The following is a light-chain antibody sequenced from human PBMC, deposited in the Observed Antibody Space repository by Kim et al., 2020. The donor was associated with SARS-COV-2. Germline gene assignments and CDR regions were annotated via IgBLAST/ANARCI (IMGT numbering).Light chain of an antibody. CDR3: QQYNNWVT. CDR2: DAS. Sequence: SVSPGERATRSCRASQSVSSNLSWYQQKPGQAPRLLIYDASTRATGVPARFSGSGSGAEFTLTISSLQSEDFAIYYCQQYNNWVTFGGGTKVDIK. V-gene: IGKV3-15*01. CDR1: QSVSSN. J-gene: IGKJ4*01.